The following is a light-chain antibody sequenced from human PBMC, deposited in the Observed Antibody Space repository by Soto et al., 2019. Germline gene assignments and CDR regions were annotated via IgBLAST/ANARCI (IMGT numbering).Light chain of an antibody. CDR3: QKYNSAPTWT. Sequence: DIQMTQSPSTLSGSVVDRFTITFRASQGISNYLAWYQQKPGKVPKLLIYAASTLQSGVPSRFSGSGSGTDFTLTISSLQPEDVATYYCQKYNSAPTWTFGQGTKVDIK. CDR2: AAS. J-gene: IGKJ1*01. CDR1: QGISNY. V-gene: IGKV1-27*01.